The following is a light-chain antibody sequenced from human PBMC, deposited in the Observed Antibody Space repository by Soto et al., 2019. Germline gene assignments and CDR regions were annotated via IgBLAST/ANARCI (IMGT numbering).Light chain of an antibody. V-gene: IGLV2-8*01. CDR3: SSYAGSNNFDV. CDR2: EVS. J-gene: IGLJ1*01. Sequence: QSVLRQPPCANGFAGQSVTISCTRTSREVGGYNYVSWYQQHPGKAPKLMIYEVSKRPSGVPDRFSGSKSGNTASLTVSGLQAEDEADYYCSSYAGSNNFDVFGTGTKVTVL. CDR1: SREVGGYNY.